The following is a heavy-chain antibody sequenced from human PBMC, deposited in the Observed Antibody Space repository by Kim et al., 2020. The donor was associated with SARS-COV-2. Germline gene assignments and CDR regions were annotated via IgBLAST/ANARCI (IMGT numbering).Heavy chain of an antibody. CDR3: ARGVPLYYGSGSYYTY. V-gene: IGHV4-4*02. Sequence: SETLSLTCAVSGGSISSSNWWSWVRQPPGKGLEWIGKIYHSGSTNYNPSLKSRVTISVDKSKNQFSLKLSSVTAADTAVYYCARGVPLYYGSGSYYTYWGQGTLVTVSS. D-gene: IGHD3-10*01. CDR2: IYHSGST. CDR1: GGSISSSNW. J-gene: IGHJ4*02.